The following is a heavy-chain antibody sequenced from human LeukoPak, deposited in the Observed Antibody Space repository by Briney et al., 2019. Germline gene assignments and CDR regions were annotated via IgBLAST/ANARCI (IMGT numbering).Heavy chain of an antibody. CDR2: IYYSGST. CDR1: GGPISSGGYY. CDR3: ARGSSSSGFDY. D-gene: IGHD6-6*01. V-gene: IGHV4-31*03. Sequence: RASETLSLTCTVSGGPISSGGYYWRSIRQHPGKILEWIGYIYYSGSTYYNPSLKSRVTISVDTSKNQFSLKLSSVTAADTAVYYCARGSSSSGFDYWGQGTLVTVSS. J-gene: IGHJ4*02.